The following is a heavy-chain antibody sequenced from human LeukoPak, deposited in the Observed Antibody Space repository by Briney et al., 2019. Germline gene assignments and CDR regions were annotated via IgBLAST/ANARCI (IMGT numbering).Heavy chain of an antibody. V-gene: IGHV1-18*01. Sequence: ASVKVSCKASGYTFTSYGISWVRQAPGQGLAWMGWTSDYNGNTNYAQKLQGRVTMTTDTSTSTAYMELRSLRSDDTAVYYCARDIVDYYDSSGVYYFDYWGQGTLVTVSS. CDR2: TSDYNGNT. D-gene: IGHD3-22*01. J-gene: IGHJ4*02. CDR3: ARDIVDYYDSSGVYYFDY. CDR1: GYTFTSYG.